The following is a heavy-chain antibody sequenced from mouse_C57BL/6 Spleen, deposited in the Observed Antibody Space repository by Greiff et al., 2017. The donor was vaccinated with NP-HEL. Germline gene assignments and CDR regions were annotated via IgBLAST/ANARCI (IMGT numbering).Heavy chain of an antibody. CDR3: ARSIYYYGSSPWYFDV. Sequence: QVQLQQPGAELVRPGSSVKLSCKASGYTFTSYWMHWVKQRPIQGLEWIGNIDPSDSETHYNQKFKDKATLTVDKSSSTAYMQLSSLTSEDSAVYYCARSIYYYGSSPWYFDVWGTGTTVTVSS. V-gene: IGHV1-52*01. D-gene: IGHD1-1*01. CDR1: GYTFTSYW. CDR2: IDPSDSET. J-gene: IGHJ1*03.